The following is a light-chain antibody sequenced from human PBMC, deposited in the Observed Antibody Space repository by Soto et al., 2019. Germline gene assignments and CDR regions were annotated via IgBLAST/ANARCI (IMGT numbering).Light chain of an antibody. Sequence: QSALTQPASVSGSPGQSIAISCTGTSSNIGSYNYVSWYQQHPGKAPKLMIYDVSNRPSGVSDRFSGTKSANTASLTNSARHDDDEAYYYCIVYTSSSTYVFGTGTKLAVL. CDR3: IVYTSSSTYV. CDR1: SSNIGSYNY. CDR2: DVS. J-gene: IGLJ1*01. V-gene: IGLV2-14*03.